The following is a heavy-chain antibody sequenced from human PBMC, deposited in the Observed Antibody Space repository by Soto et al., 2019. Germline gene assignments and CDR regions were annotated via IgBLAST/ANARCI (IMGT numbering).Heavy chain of an antibody. V-gene: IGHV3-30-3*01. Sequence: QVQLVESGGGVVQPGRSLSLPCAASGFAFSSYAMHWVRQAPGKGLEWVAVISYDGSNKYYADSVKGRFTISRDNSKNTLYLQMNSLRAEDTAVYYCARDLSGSGDWGQGTLVTVSS. D-gene: IGHD3-10*01. CDR3: ARDLSGSGD. J-gene: IGHJ4*02. CDR1: GFAFSSYA. CDR2: ISYDGSNK.